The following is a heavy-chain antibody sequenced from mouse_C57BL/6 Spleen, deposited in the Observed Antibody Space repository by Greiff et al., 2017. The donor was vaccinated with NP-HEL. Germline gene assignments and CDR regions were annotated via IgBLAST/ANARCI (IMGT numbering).Heavy chain of an antibody. J-gene: IGHJ3*01. D-gene: IGHD2-4*01. CDR3: ARWDDYDGAWFAY. V-gene: IGHV1-54*01. Sequence: VQLQQSGAELVRPGTSVKVSCKASGYAFTNYLIEWVKQRPGQGLEWIGVINPGSGGTNYNEKFKGKATLTADKSSSTAYMQLSSLTSEDSAVYFCARWDDYDGAWFAYWGQGTLVTVSA. CDR2: INPGSGGT. CDR1: GYAFTNYL.